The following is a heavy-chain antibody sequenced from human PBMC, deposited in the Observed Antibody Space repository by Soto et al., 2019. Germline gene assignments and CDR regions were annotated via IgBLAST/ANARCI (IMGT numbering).Heavy chain of an antibody. CDR2: IIPIFGTA. J-gene: IGHJ5*02. CDR3: ARKYCSGGSCYSLEGYWFDP. Sequence: SVKVSCKASGGTFSSYAISWVRQAPGQGLEWMGGIIPIFGTANYAQKFQGRVTITADESTSTAYMELSSLRSEDTAVYYCARKYCSGGSCYSLEGYWFDPWGQGTLVTVSS. D-gene: IGHD2-15*01. V-gene: IGHV1-69*13. CDR1: GGTFSSYA.